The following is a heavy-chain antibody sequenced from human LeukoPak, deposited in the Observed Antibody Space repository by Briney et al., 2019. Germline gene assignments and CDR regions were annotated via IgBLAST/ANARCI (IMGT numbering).Heavy chain of an antibody. J-gene: IGHJ6*03. V-gene: IGHV1-46*01. CDR3: ASSEGAAADYYYMDV. D-gene: IGHD6-13*01. Sequence: ASVKVSCKASGYTFTSYYMHWVLQAPGQGLEWMGIINPSGGSTSYAQKFQGRITMTRDTSTSTVYMELSSLRSEDTAVYYCASSEGAAADYYYMDVWGKGTTVTVSS. CDR1: GYTFTSYY. CDR2: INPSGGST.